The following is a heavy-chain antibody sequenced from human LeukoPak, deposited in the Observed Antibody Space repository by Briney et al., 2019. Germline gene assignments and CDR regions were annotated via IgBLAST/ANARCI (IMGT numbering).Heavy chain of an antibody. CDR1: GFTFSSYE. V-gene: IGHV3-48*03. CDR3: ARGGSYLSAFDI. Sequence: GGSLRLSCAASGFTFSSYEMNWVRQAPGKGLEWGSYISSSGSTIYYADSVKGGFTISRDNAKNSLYLQMNSLRAEDTAVYYCARGGSYLSAFDIWGQGTMVTVSS. J-gene: IGHJ3*02. CDR2: ISSSGSTI. D-gene: IGHD1-26*01.